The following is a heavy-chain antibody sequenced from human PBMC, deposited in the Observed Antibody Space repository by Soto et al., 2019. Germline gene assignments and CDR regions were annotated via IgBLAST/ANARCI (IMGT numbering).Heavy chain of an antibody. CDR1: GFTVSSNY. CDR3: ARFLEWPENAFDI. CDR2: IYSGGST. J-gene: IGHJ3*02. V-gene: IGHV3-53*01. D-gene: IGHD3-3*01. Sequence: EVQLVESGGGLIQPGGSLRLSCAASGFTVSSNYMSWVRQAPGKGLEWVSVIYSGGSTYYADSVKGRFTISRDNSKNTLYRQMNSLRAEDTAVYYCARFLEWPENAFDIWGQGTMVTVSS.